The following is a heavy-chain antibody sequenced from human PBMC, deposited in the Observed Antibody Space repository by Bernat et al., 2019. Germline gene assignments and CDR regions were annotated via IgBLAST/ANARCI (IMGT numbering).Heavy chain of an antibody. CDR2: IYYSGRT. J-gene: IGHJ3*02. CDR3: ARETKYGAFDI. CDR1: GGSISSYY. Sequence: QVQLQESGPGLVKPSETLSLTCTVSGGSISSYYWSWIRQPPGKGLEWIGYIYYSGRTNYNPSLKSRVTISVDTSKNQFSLKLSSVTAADTAVYYCARETKYGAFDIWGQGTMVTVSS. D-gene: IGHD2-2*01. V-gene: IGHV4-59*01.